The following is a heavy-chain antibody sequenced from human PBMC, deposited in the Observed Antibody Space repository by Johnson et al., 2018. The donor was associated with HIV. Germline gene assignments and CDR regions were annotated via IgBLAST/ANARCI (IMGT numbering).Heavy chain of an antibody. D-gene: IGHD4-23*01. CDR1: GFTFSGSA. V-gene: IGHV3-64*01. Sequence: VQLVESGGGLVQPGGSLKLSCAASGFTFSGSAMHWVRQASGKGLEWGSTYYANSVKGRFTISRDNSKNTLYLQMNSLRAEDTAVYYCANGGQVVTHWRVFDIWGQGTMVTVSS. CDR2: GST. CDR3: ANGGQVVTHWRVFDI. J-gene: IGHJ3*02.